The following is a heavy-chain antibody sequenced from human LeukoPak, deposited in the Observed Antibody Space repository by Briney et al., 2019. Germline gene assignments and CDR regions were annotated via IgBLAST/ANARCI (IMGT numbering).Heavy chain of an antibody. D-gene: IGHD2-15*01. CDR1: GGTFSSYA. CDR2: IIPIFGTA. Sequence: SVKVSCKASGGTFSSYAISWVRQAPGQGLEWMGGIIPIFGTANHAQKFQGRVTITTDESTSTAYMELSSLRSEDTAVYYCARGGLAYCSGGSCYSFHPYWGQGTLVTVSS. V-gene: IGHV1-69*05. J-gene: IGHJ4*02. CDR3: ARGGLAYCSGGSCYSFHPY.